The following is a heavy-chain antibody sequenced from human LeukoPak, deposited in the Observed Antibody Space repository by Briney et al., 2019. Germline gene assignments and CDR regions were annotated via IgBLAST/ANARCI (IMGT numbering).Heavy chain of an antibody. V-gene: IGHV3-53*01. CDR1: GFTVSTNY. D-gene: IGHD6-19*01. Sequence: TGGSLRLSCAASGFTVSTNYMSWVRQAPGKGLEWVSVIYSGGSTSYADSVKGRFTISRDSTKNTLYLQMNSLRAEDTAVYYCTRDSSSGWYHDYWGQGTLVTVSS. CDR3: TRDSSSGWYHDY. CDR2: IYSGGST. J-gene: IGHJ4*02.